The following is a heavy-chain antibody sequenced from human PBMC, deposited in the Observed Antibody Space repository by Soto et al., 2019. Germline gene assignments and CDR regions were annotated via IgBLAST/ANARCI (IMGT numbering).Heavy chain of an antibody. Sequence: SETLSLTCTVSGGSISSSSYYWGWIRQPPGKGLEWIGSIYYSGSTYYNPSLKSRVTISVDTSKNQFSLKLSSVTAVDTAVYYCARHSYYYGSTYGCWLDPWGQGTLVTVSS. D-gene: IGHD3-10*01. CDR3: ARHSYYYGSTYGCWLDP. CDR2: IYYSGST. V-gene: IGHV4-39*01. CDR1: GGSISSSSYY. J-gene: IGHJ5*02.